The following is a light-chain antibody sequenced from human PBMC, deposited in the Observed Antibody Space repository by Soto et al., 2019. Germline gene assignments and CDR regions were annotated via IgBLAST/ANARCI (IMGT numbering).Light chain of an antibody. V-gene: IGKV1-5*01. J-gene: IGKJ1*01. CDR2: DAS. Sequence: IQMTQSPSTLSASVGARVTITCRASQSISSWLAWYQQKPGKAPILLIYDASSLESGVPSRFSGSGSGTEFTLTISSLQPDDFATYYCQQYNSYSPTFGQGTKVDIK. CDR3: QQYNSYSPT. CDR1: QSISSW.